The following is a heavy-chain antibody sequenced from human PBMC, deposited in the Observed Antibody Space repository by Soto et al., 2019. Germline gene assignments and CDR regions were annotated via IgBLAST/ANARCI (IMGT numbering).Heavy chain of an antibody. CDR2: ISYDGSNK. CDR1: GFTFSSYA. Sequence: GGSLRLSCAASGFTFSSYAMHWVRQAPGKGLEWVAVISYDGSNKYYADSVKGRFTISRDNAKNSLYLQMNSLRDEDTAVYYCAREPGGALPMDVWGQGTTVTVSS. CDR3: AREPGGALPMDV. D-gene: IGHD3-16*01. V-gene: IGHV3-30-3*01. J-gene: IGHJ6*02.